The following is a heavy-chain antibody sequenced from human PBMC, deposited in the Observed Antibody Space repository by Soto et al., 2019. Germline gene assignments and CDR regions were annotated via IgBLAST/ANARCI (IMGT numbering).Heavy chain of an antibody. CDR2: INPNSGGT. CDR1: GYTFTGYY. D-gene: IGHD2-2*01. CDR3: ARDDASVVPAAIFRHYRMDV. Sequence: SSVKVSCKASGYTFTGYYMHWVRQAPGQGLEWMGWINPNSGGTNYAQKFQGWVTMARDTSISTAYMELSRLRSGDTAVYYCARDDASVVPAAIFRHYRMDVWGQGNTVSV. V-gene: IGHV1-2*04. J-gene: IGHJ6*02.